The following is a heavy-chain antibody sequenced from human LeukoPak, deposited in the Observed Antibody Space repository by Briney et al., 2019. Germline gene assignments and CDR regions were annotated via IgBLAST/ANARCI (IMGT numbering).Heavy chain of an antibody. Sequence: SETLSLTCTVSGGSISGYCWTWIRQPAGKGLERIWRIYSGGSTTYNPPPKSRVPTSVDTSKNQFSLQLSSVPATDTAVYYCATGRDADSARGYYDLDVWGHGTPVTVSS. V-gene: IGHV4-4*07. D-gene: IGHD5-24*01. CDR3: ATGRDADSARGYYDLDV. CDR2: IYSGGST. J-gene: IGHJ6*02. CDR1: GGSISGYC.